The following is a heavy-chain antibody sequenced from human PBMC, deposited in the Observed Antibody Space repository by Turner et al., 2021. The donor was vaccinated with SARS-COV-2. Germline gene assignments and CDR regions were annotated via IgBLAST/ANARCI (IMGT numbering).Heavy chain of an antibody. J-gene: IGHJ6*02. V-gene: IGHV3-53*04. CDR1: VATVSSNY. Sequence: EVQLVESGGGLVQPGGSLSPSCAASVATVSSNYMSWVRQARGKGLEWVSVIYSGGSTYYADSGKGRFTIARHKSKNTLYLQMNSLRAEDTAVYYCAIDLIAYGMDVWGQGTTVTVSS. D-gene: IGHD3-16*01. CDR3: AIDLIAYGMDV. CDR2: IYSGGST.